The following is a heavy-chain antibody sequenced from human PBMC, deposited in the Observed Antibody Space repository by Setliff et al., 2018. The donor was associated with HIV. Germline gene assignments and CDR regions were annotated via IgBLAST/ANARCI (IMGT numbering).Heavy chain of an antibody. J-gene: IGHJ4*02. CDR1: GYTFTSYG. D-gene: IGHD5-12*01. CDR3: ARDNKVAPLDF. Sequence: ASVKVSCKASGYTFTSYGISWVRQAPGQGLEWMGWISAYNGDTNYAQKLQGRVTMTTDTSTSTAYMELRSLRSDDTDVYYCARDNKVAPLDFWGQGTLVTVSS. CDR2: ISAYNGDT. V-gene: IGHV1-18*01.